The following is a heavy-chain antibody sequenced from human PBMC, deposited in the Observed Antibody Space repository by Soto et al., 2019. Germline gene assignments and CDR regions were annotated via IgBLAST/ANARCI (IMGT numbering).Heavy chain of an antibody. CDR3: ARALPPDFGVPYYYYMDV. CDR2: IYYSGST. J-gene: IGHJ6*03. CDR1: GGSISSGGYY. D-gene: IGHD3-3*01. V-gene: IGHV4-31*03. Sequence: PSETLSRTCTVSGGSISSGGYYCSWIRQHPGKGLEWIGYIYYSGSTYYNPSLKSRVTISVDTSKNQFSLKLSSVTAADTAVYYCARALPPDFGVPYYYYMDVWGKGTTVTVSS.